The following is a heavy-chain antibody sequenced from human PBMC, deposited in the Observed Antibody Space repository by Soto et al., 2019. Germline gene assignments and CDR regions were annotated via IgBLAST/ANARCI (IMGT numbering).Heavy chain of an antibody. CDR3: ARESSGWYYN. J-gene: IGHJ4*02. CDR1: GGSISSSSYY. V-gene: IGHV4-39*02. D-gene: IGHD6-19*01. CDR2: IYYSGST. Sequence: PWETLSLTCTVSGGSISSSSYYWGWIRQPPGKGLEWIGSIYYSGSTYYNPSLKSRVTISVDTSKNQFSLKLSSVTAADTAVYYCARESSGWYYNWGQGTLVTVSS.